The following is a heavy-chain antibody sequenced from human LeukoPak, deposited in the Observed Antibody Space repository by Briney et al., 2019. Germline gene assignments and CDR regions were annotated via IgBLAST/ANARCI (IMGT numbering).Heavy chain of an antibody. CDR3: ARISSSHLPYY. J-gene: IGHJ4*02. V-gene: IGHV4-39*01. CDR1: GGSSSSSGYY. CDR2: MSYSGST. D-gene: IGHD6-13*01. Sequence: SETLSLTCTVSGGSSSSSGYYSGWLRQPPGKGLEWIGTMSYSGSTYYNPSLKSRVTISVDTSKNQFSLKRSSVTAADTAMYFCARISSSHLPYYWGQGILVTVSS.